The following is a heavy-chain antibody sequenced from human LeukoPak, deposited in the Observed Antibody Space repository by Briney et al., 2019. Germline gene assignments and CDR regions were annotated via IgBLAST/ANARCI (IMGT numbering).Heavy chain of an antibody. CDR2: IYYSGST. CDR1: GGSISSSNYY. Sequence: SETLSLTCTVSGGSISSSNYYWGWIRQPPGKGLEWIGYIYYSGSTNYNPSLKSRVTISVDTSKNQFSLKLSSVTAADTAVYYCARHGGDLEDYWGQGTLVTVSS. J-gene: IGHJ4*02. V-gene: IGHV4-61*05. D-gene: IGHD1-1*01. CDR3: ARHGGDLEDY.